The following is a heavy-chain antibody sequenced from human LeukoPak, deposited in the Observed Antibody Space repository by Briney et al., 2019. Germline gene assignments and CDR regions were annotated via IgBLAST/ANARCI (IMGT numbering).Heavy chain of an antibody. J-gene: IGHJ4*02. D-gene: IGHD3-22*01. CDR1: GFTFSSYA. CDR2: ISYDGSNK. V-gene: IGHV3-30-3*01. Sequence: GGSLRLSCAASGFTFSSYAMHWVRQAPGMRLEWVSVISYDGSNKYYADSVKGRFTISRDNSKNTLYLQMNSLRAEDTAVYYCARDRDSSGFLDYWGQGTLVTVSS. CDR3: ARDRDSSGFLDY.